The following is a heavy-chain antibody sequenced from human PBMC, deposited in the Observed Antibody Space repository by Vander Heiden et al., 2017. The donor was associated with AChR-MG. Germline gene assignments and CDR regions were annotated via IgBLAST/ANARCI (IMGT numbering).Heavy chain of an antibody. CDR1: GFTFSSYG. V-gene: IGHV3-30*18. J-gene: IGHJ4*02. Sequence: QVQLVESGGGVVQPGRSLRLSCAASGFTFSSYGMHWVRQAPGKGLEWVAVISYDGSNKYYADSVKGRFTISRDNSKNTLYLQMNSLRAEDTAVYYCAKGIAAAGRWLDYWGQGTLVTVSS. CDR2: ISYDGSNK. D-gene: IGHD6-13*01. CDR3: AKGIAAAGRWLDY.